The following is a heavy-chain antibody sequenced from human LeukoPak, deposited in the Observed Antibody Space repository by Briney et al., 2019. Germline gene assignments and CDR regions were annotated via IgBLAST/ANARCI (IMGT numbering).Heavy chain of an antibody. V-gene: IGHV3-30*02. J-gene: IGHJ4*02. CDR2: IRYDGSNK. CDR3: ARHSSSTEDNFDY. D-gene: IGHD6-13*01. Sequence: PGGSLRLSCAASGFTFSSYGMHWVRQAPGKGLEWVAFIRYDGSNKYYADSVKGRFTISRDNSKNTLYLQMNSLRSEDTAVYYCARHSSSTEDNFDYWGQGTLVTVSS. CDR1: GFTFSSYG.